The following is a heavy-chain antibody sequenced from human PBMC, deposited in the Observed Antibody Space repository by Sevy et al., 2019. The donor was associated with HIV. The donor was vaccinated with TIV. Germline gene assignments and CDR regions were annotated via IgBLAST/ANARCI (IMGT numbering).Heavy chain of an antibody. CDR1: GYTFTTYR. CDR3: ARAFCTGGSCYSLAY. J-gene: IGHJ4*02. V-gene: IGHV1-18*01. D-gene: IGHD2-15*01. Sequence: ASVKVSCKASGYTFTTYRMSWVRQAPGQGLEWMGWISAFNGDRDYAQKFQGRLTMTTDTSTSTAYMELRSLRSDDTAVYYCARAFCTGGSCYSLAYWGQGTLVTVSS. CDR2: ISAFNGDR.